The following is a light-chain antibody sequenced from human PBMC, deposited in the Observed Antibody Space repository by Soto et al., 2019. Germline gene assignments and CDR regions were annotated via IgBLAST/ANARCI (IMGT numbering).Light chain of an antibody. J-gene: IGKJ1*01. V-gene: IGKV1-39*01. Sequence: DIQMTQSPSSLSASVGDRVTITCRASQSISTYLNWYQHKPGKAPKLLIYAASSLQSGVPSRFSASGSGTDFTLTISSLQPEDFATYSCQQSYSTTWTFGQGTKVDIK. CDR3: QQSYSTTWT. CDR1: QSISTY. CDR2: AAS.